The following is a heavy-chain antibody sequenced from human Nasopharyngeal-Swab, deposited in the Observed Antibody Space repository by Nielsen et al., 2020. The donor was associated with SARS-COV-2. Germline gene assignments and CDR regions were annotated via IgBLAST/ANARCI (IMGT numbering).Heavy chain of an antibody. CDR1: GGTFSSYA. D-gene: IGHD2-2*02. J-gene: IGHJ4*02. V-gene: IGHV1-46*01. Sequence: ASVKVSCKASGGTFSSYAISWVRQAPGQGLEWMGIINPSGGSTSYAQKFQGRVTMTRDTSTSTVYMELSSLRSEDTAVYYCARGGYCSSTSCYSDYWGQGTLVTVSS. CDR2: INPSGGST. CDR3: ARGGYCSSTSCYSDY.